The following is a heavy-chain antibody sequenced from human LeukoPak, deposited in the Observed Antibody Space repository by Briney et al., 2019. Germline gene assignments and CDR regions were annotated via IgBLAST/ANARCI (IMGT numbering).Heavy chain of an antibody. CDR1: GYTLTELS. CDR2: FDPEDGET. J-gene: IGHJ4*02. V-gene: IGHV1-24*01. Sequence: ASVKVSCKVSGYTLTELSMHWVRQAPGKGLEWMGGFDPEDGETIYAQKFQGRVTMTEDTSTSTAYMELRSLRSDDTAVDYCARETYSNILTGTDYWGPGTLVTASS. CDR3: ARETYSNILTGTDY. D-gene: IGHD3-9*01.